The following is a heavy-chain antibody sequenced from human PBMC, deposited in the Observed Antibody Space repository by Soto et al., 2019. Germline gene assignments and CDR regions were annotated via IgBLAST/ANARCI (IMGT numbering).Heavy chain of an antibody. Sequence: QGQLQQSGPGLVKPSQTLSLTCAISGDSVSSDITSWNWIRQSPSRGLEWLGRTYYRSKWFHDYGASVKSRITNNPETSKNQFPLELNAINPDDAAVYYCARGNDLDVCGHGTVVT. V-gene: IGHV6-1*01. D-gene: IGHD3-10*01. J-gene: IGHJ3*01. CDR1: GDSVSSDITS. CDR2: TYYRSKWFH. CDR3: ARGNDLDV.